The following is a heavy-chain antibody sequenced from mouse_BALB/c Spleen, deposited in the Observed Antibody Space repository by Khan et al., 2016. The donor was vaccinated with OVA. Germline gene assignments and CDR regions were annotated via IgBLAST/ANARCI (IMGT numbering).Heavy chain of an antibody. CDR1: GYTFTNYG. Sequence: QIQLVQSGPELKKPGETVKISCKASGYTFTNYGVSWVKQAPGKDLKWMGWIFTYTGQPTYADDFKGRFAFSLETSASTAFLQINNLKNEDMATXCCARGAYYDAMDYWGQGTSVTVSS. CDR3: ARGAYYDAMDY. J-gene: IGHJ4*01. V-gene: IGHV9-1*02. D-gene: IGHD2-10*01. CDR2: IFTYTGQP.